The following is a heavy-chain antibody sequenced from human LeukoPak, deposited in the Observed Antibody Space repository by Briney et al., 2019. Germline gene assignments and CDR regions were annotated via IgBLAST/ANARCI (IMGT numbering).Heavy chain of an antibody. CDR2: ISSSSRYI. D-gene: IGHD3-3*01. Sequence: GGSLRLSCAASGFTFSSYSMNWVRQAPGKGLEWVSSISSSSRYIYYADSVKGRFTISRDNAKNSLYLQMNSLRAEDTAVYYCARDGSRAAHDFWSGYSPYFDYWGQGTLVTVSS. CDR3: ARDGSRAAHDFWSGYSPYFDY. J-gene: IGHJ4*02. CDR1: GFTFSSYS. V-gene: IGHV3-21*01.